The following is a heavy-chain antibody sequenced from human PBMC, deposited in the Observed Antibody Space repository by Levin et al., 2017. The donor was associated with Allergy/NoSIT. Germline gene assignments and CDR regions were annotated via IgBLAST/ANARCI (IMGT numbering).Heavy chain of an antibody. J-gene: IGHJ6*02. CDR2: VSYDGSNT. Sequence: GGSLRLSCAASGFTFSSYAMHWVRQAPGKGLERVALVSYDGSNTYYADSVKGRFTISRDNSKNTLYLQMNSLRADDTALYYCARGSSYFDFWSGYSDVWGQGTTVTVSS. V-gene: IGHV3-30-3*01. CDR3: ARGSSYFDFWSGYSDV. CDR1: GFTFSSYA. D-gene: IGHD3-3*01.